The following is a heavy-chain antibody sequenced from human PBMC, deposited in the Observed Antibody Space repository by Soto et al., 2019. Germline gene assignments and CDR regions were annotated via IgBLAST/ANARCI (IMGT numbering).Heavy chain of an antibody. CDR3: ARDRRKNYDILTDNYFDY. CDR1: GFTFSSYA. CDR2: ISYDGSNK. J-gene: IGHJ4*02. Sequence: PGGSLTLSCAASGFTFSSYAMHWVRQAPGKGLEWVAVISYDGSNKYYADSVKGRFTISRDNPKNTLYLQMNSLRAEDTAVYYCARDRRKNYDILTDNYFDYWGQGALVTVSS. D-gene: IGHD3-9*01. V-gene: IGHV3-30-3*01.